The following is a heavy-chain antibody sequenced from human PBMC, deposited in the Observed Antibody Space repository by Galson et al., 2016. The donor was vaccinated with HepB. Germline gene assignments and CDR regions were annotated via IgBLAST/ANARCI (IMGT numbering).Heavy chain of an antibody. V-gene: IGHV3-9*01. CDR3: AKDIRGGTYPGTFDY. D-gene: IGHD1-26*01. Sequence: SLRLSCAAPGFAFGDYAMHWVRQVPGKGLEWVSGISRNRGNIGYADSVTGRFTISRDNAKNSLNLQMSSLRVEDTALYYCAKDIRGGTYPGTFDYWGQGTLVTVSS. CDR2: ISRNRGNI. J-gene: IGHJ4*02. CDR1: GFAFGDYA.